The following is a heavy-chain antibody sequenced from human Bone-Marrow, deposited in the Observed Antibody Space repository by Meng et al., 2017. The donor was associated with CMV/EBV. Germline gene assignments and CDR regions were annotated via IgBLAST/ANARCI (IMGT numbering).Heavy chain of an antibody. Sequence: GESLKISCAASGFTFSSYGMHWVRQAPGKGLEWVSSISSSSSYIYYADSVKGRFTISRDNAKNSLYLQMNSLRAEDTAVYYCARVPYSGSSPGAFDIWGQGTTVTVSS. V-gene: IGHV3-21*01. CDR2: ISSSSSYI. CDR1: GFTFSSYG. D-gene: IGHD1-26*01. J-gene: IGHJ3*02. CDR3: ARVPYSGSSPGAFDI.